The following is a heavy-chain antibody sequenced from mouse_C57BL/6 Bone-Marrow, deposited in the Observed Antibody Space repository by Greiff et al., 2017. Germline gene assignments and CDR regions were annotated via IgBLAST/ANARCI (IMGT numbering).Heavy chain of an antibody. J-gene: IGHJ3*01. V-gene: IGHV5-4*01. CDR3: ARDHDGDLFAY. Sequence: EVKLQESGGGLVKPGGSLKLSCAASGFTFSSYAMSWVRQTPEKRLEWVATISDGGSYTYYPDNVKGRFTISRDNAKNNLYLQMSHLKSEDTAMYYCARDHDGDLFAYWGQGTLVTVSA. D-gene: IGHD2-3*01. CDR1: GFTFSSYA. CDR2: ISDGGSYT.